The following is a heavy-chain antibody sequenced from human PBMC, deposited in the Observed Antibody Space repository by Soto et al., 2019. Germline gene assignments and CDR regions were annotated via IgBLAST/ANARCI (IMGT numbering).Heavy chain of an antibody. CDR2: ISSSGGST. CDR3: AKDGVYGSGRPYYFDF. V-gene: IGHV3-23*01. CDR1: GFTYA. D-gene: IGHD6-19*01. Sequence: EVQLLESGGGLVQPGGSLRLSCAASGFTYAMSWVRQAPGKGLEWVSGISSSGGSTYYADSVKGRFTISRDNSQNTLYLQMNSLRAEDTAVYYCAKDGVYGSGRPYYFDFWGQGTLVTVSS. J-gene: IGHJ4*02.